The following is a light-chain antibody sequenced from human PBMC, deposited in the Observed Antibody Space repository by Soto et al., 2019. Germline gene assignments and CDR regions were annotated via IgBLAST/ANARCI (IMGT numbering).Light chain of an antibody. CDR3: MEGTYWPKT. CDR2: RVS. J-gene: IGKJ2*01. Sequence: DVVLTQSPLSLPVTLGQPASISCRSSQSFVHSDGNTYLHWFQQRPGQSPRRLIYRVSTRDSGVPERFSGGVSGTDFTLKISRVEAEDVGVYYSMEGTYWPKTFGQGTKLEIK. CDR1: QSFVHSDGNTY. V-gene: IGKV2-30*02.